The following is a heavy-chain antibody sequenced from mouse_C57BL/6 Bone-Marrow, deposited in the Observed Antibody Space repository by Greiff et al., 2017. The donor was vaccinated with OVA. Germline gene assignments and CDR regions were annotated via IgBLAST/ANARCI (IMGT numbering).Heavy chain of an antibody. CDR2: IDPSDSYT. CDR1: GYTFTSYW. CDR3: AREGYSHAY. D-gene: IGHD3-2*02. J-gene: IGHJ3*01. Sequence: QVQLQQSGAELVKPGASVKLSCKASGYTFTSYWMQWVKQRPGQGLEWIGEIDPSDSYTNYNQKFKGKATLTVDTSSSTAYMQLSSLTSEDSAVYYCAREGYSHAYWGQGTLVTVSA. V-gene: IGHV1-50*01.